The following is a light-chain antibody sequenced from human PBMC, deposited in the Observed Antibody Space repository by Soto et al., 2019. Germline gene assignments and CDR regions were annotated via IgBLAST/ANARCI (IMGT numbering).Light chain of an antibody. CDR2: GES. CDR1: QILSSNY. V-gene: IGKV3-20*01. CDR3: QQYGGSPSIT. J-gene: IGKJ5*01. Sequence: EIVLTQSPAMLSLYPGETATLSCRASQILSSNYLAWYQQKPGQAPRLLIYGESRRATGIPDRFSGSGSGTDFTLAIRRLEPEDSAVYYCQQYGGSPSITFGQGTRLEIK.